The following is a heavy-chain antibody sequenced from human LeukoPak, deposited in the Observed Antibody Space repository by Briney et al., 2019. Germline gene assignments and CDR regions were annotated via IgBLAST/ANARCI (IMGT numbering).Heavy chain of an antibody. J-gene: IGHJ4*02. V-gene: IGHV1-8*01. Sequence: ASVKVSCKASGYTFTSYDINWVRQATGQGLEWMGWMNPNSGNTGYAQKFQGRVTMTRNTSISTAYMELSSLRSEDTAVYYCARVIGYDYVWGSYRNGFDYWGQGTLVTVSS. CDR1: GYTFTSYD. CDR2: MNPNSGNT. CDR3: ARVIGYDYVWGSYRNGFDY. D-gene: IGHD3-16*02.